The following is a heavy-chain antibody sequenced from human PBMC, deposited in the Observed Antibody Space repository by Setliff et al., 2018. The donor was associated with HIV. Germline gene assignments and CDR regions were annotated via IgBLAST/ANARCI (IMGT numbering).Heavy chain of an antibody. CDR3: ARGGRWGGPNNPSPHFYHMDL. D-gene: IGHD3-16*01. CDR1: GGIGTYA. CDR2: SIPNYSVE. V-gene: IGHV1-69*10. Sequence: APVKVSCKASGGIGTYAISWVRQAPGQGLEWMGGSIPNYSVETQKFRDRVSIYVDQSRRTAYMGLRNLRFDDTALYFCARGGRWGGPNNPSPHFYHMDLWGSGTSVTVSS. J-gene: IGHJ6*04.